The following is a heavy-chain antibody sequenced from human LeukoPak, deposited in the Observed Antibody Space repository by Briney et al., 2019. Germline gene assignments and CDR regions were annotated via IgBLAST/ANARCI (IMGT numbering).Heavy chain of an antibody. V-gene: IGHV1-3*01. D-gene: IGHD3-22*01. J-gene: IGHJ4*02. CDR3: ARDILGYDSSGYSRSFDY. CDR1: GYTFTNYA. Sequence: APVKVSCKASGYTFTNYAIHWVRQAPGQRLEWMGWINAGNGNTKYSQKFQGRVTITRDTSASTAYMELSSLRSEDTAVYYCARDILGYDSSGYSRSFDYWGQGTLVTVSS. CDR2: INAGNGNT.